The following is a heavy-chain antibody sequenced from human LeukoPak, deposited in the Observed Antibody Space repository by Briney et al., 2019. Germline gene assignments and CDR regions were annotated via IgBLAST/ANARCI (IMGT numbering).Heavy chain of an antibody. CDR3: ARGKSIRRYDFWSGYYSSFDY. Sequence: SETLSLTCTVSGVSISSSNSYWGWIRQPPGKGLEWIGSIYYSGNTYYNASLKSQVSISIDTSKNQFSLRLTSVTAADTAVYYCARGKSIRRYDFWSGYYSSFDYWGQGTLVTVSS. CDR1: GVSISSSNSY. J-gene: IGHJ4*02. CDR2: IYYSGNT. V-gene: IGHV4-39*01. D-gene: IGHD3-3*01.